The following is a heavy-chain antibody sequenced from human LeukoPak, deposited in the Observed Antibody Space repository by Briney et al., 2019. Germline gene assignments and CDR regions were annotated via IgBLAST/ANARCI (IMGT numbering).Heavy chain of an antibody. J-gene: IGHJ5*02. Sequence: GGSLRLSCAASGFTFSSYGMHWVRQAPGKGLEWVAVISYDGSNKYYADSVKGRFTISRDNSKNTLYLQMNSLRAEDTAVYYCAKGRFLEWLSRFDPWGQGTLVTVSS. CDR3: AKGRFLEWLSRFDP. CDR2: ISYDGSNK. D-gene: IGHD3-3*01. CDR1: GFTFSSYG. V-gene: IGHV3-30*18.